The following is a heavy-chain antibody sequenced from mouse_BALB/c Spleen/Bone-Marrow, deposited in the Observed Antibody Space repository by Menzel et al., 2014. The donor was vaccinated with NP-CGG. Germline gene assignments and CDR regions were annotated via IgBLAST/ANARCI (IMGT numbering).Heavy chain of an antibody. J-gene: IGHJ2*01. Sequence: EVMLVESGGGLVQPGGSLKLSCAASGFTFSSYGMSWVRQTPDKRLELVATINSNGGSTYYPDSVKGRFTISRDNAKNTLYLQMSSLKSEDTAMYYCARDYYGSSFHYWGQGTTLTVSS. V-gene: IGHV5-6-3*01. CDR3: ARDYYGSSFHY. CDR1: GFTFSSYG. CDR2: INSNGGST. D-gene: IGHD1-1*01.